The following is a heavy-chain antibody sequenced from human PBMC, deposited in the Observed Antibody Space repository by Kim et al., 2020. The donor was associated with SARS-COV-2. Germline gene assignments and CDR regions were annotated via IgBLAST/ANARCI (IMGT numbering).Heavy chain of an antibody. V-gene: IGHV7-4-1*02. J-gene: IGHJ4*02. Sequence: GFTGRFVFSLDTSVSTAYLQISSLKAEDTAVYYCARRGRRVYSGYDNFDYWGQGTLVTVSS. CDR3: ARRGRRVYSGYDNFDY. D-gene: IGHD5-12*01.